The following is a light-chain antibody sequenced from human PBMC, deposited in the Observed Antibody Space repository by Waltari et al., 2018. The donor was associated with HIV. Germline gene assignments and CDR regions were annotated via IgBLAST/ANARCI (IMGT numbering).Light chain of an antibody. J-gene: IGKJ2*01. CDR1: QNILYTSNTYNY. CDR3: QQFYSVPYT. Sequence: DIVMTQSPNSLAVSLGERATINCTSSQNILYTSNTYNYLGWYQQKPGQPPKLLIYWASTRESGVPERFTGSGSGTHFTLTINSLQPEDVAVYYCQQFYSVPYTFGQGTNLEIK. CDR2: WAS. V-gene: IGKV4-1*01.